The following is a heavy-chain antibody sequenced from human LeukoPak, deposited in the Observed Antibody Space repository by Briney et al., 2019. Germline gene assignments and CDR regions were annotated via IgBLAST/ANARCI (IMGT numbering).Heavy chain of an antibody. J-gene: IGHJ6*03. CDR3: ARTACSGGSCYSWGDYYMDV. CDR1: GGTFSSYA. Sequence: GASVKVSCKASGGTFSSYAISWVRQAPGQGLEWMGGIIPIFGTANYAQKFQGRVTITADKSTSTAYMELSSLRSEDTAVYYCARTACSGGSCYSWGDYYMDVWGKGTTVTVSS. CDR2: IIPIFGTA. D-gene: IGHD2-15*01. V-gene: IGHV1-69*06.